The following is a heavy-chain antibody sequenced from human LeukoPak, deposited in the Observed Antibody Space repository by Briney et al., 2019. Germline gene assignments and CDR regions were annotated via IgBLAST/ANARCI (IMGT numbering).Heavy chain of an antibody. CDR2: IYPGDSDT. CDR1: GNSFTSYW. J-gene: IGHJ3*02. V-gene: IGHV5-51*01. CDR3: ASLTTEDAFDI. Sequence: GESLKISFKGSGNSFTSYWIGWVRQMPGKGLEWMGIIYPGDSDTRYSPSVHCQVTISADKSISTAYLPWSSLKASDTAMYYCASLTTEDAFDIWGQGRMVTVYS. D-gene: IGHD4-11*01.